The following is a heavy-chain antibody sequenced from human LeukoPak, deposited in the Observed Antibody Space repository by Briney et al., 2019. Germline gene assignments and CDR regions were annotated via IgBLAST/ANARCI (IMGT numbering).Heavy chain of an antibody. CDR2: IDPSDSYA. CDR3: ASQVEMATTFFDY. V-gene: IGHV5-10-1*01. D-gene: IGHD5-24*01. Sequence: GESLKISCKASGYSFTSYWISWVRQMPGKGLEWMGRIDPSDSYANYSPSFQGHVTISADKSISTAYLQWSSLKASDTAMYYCASQVEMATTFFDYWGQGTLVTVSS. CDR1: GYSFTSYW. J-gene: IGHJ4*02.